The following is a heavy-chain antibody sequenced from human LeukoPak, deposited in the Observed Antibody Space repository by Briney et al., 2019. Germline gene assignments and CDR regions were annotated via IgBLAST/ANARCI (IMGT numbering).Heavy chain of an antibody. CDR2: INPNSGGT. Sequence: GASVKVSCKASGYTFTGYYMHWVRQAPGQGLEWMGWINPNSGGTNYAQKFQGRVTMTRDTSISTAYMELSRLRSDDTAVYYCARGGRSSWYPRYFDYWGQGTLVTVSS. J-gene: IGHJ4*02. D-gene: IGHD6-13*01. CDR3: ARGGRSSWYPRYFDY. V-gene: IGHV1-2*02. CDR1: GYTFTGYY.